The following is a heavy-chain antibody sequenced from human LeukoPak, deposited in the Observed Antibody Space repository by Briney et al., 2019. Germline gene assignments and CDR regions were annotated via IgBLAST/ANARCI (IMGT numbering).Heavy chain of an antibody. Sequence: PGGSLRLSCAASGFKFSSYSMKWVRQAPGKGLEWVSFISSSSSYIYYADSVKGRFTISRDNAKNSLYLQMNTLRAEDTAVYYCARVMGRLVRTWYFDLWGRGTLVTVSS. CDR1: GFKFSSYS. V-gene: IGHV3-21*01. D-gene: IGHD3-9*01. CDR3: ARVMGRLVRTWYFDL. J-gene: IGHJ2*01. CDR2: ISSSSSYI.